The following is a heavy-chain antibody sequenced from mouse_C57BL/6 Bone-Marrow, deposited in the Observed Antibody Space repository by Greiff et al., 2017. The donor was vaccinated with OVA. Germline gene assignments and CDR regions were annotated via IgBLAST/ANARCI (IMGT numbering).Heavy chain of an antibody. Sequence: DVQLVESGPVLVKPGASVKMSCKASGYTFTDYYMNWVKQSHGKSLEWIGVINPYNGGTSYNQKFKGKATLTVDKSSSTAYMELNSLTSEDSAVYYCAREGYDPVAYWGQGTLVTVSA. J-gene: IGHJ3*01. CDR3: AREGYDPVAY. CDR1: GYTFTDYY. D-gene: IGHD2-2*01. V-gene: IGHV1-19*01. CDR2: INPYNGGT.